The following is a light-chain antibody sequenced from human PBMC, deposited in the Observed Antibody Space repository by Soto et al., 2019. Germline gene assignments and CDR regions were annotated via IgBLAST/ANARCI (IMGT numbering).Light chain of an antibody. Sequence: EIVMTQTPATLSVSPGGKATISCRASQSISGTLAWYQQKPGQAPRLLIYGASKRATGIPDRFSGTGSGTEFTLTISSLQSGEFAPYYCQQYNGHPLTFGQGTRLEIK. CDR2: GAS. CDR3: QQYNGHPLT. J-gene: IGKJ5*01. V-gene: IGKV3-15*01. CDR1: QSISGT.